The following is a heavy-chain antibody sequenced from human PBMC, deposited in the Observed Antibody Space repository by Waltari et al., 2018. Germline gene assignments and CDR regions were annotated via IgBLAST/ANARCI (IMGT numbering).Heavy chain of an antibody. V-gene: IGHV4-39*01. CDR3: ASTDRYCSGGSCYFDY. J-gene: IGHJ4*02. D-gene: IGHD2-15*01. CDR2: IYYSGST. CDR1: GGSISSSSYY. Sequence: QLQLQESGPGLVKPSETLSLTCTVSGGSISSSSYYWGWIRQPPRKGLEWIGSIYYSGSTYYNPSLKSRVTISVDTSKNQFSLKLSSVTAADTAVYYCASTDRYCSGGSCYFDYWGQGTLVTVSS.